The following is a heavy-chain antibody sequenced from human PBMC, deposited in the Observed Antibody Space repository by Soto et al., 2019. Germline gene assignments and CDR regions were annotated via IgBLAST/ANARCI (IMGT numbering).Heavy chain of an antibody. V-gene: IGHV1-69*02. CDR1: GGTFSSYT. D-gene: IGHD4-17*01. Sequence: QVQLVQSGAEVKKPGSSVKVSCKASGGTFSSYTISWVRQAPGQGLEWMGRIIPILGIANYAQKFQGRVTITADKSTSTAYMELSILRSEDTAVYYCASSPTVTTTSTTTYYYYSMDVWGQGTTVTVSS. J-gene: IGHJ6*02. CDR3: ASSPTVTTTSTTTYYYYSMDV. CDR2: IIPILGIA.